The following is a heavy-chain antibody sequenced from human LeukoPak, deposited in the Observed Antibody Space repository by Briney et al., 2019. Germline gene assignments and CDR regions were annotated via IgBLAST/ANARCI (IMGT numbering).Heavy chain of an antibody. Sequence: PGGSLRLSCAASGFTFGSYGMHWVRQAPGKGLEWVAFIRYDGSNKYYADSVKGRFTISRDNSKNTLYLQVSSLRAEDTAVYYCATVFYYGSGSYFPFGFWGQGTLVTVSS. D-gene: IGHD3-10*01. CDR2: IRYDGSNK. V-gene: IGHV3-30*02. CDR3: ATVFYYGSGSYFPFGF. J-gene: IGHJ4*02. CDR1: GFTFGSYG.